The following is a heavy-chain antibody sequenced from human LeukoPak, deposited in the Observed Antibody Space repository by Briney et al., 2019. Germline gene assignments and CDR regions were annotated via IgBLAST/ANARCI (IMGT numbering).Heavy chain of an antibody. CDR1: GYTFTGYY. Sequence: ASVKVSRKASGYTFTGYYMHWVRQAPGQGLEWMGRINPNSGGTNYAQKFQGRVTMTRDTSISTAYMELSRLRSDDTAVYYCASLDASSSSPWYYYYYMDVWGKGTTVTVSS. CDR2: INPNSGGT. V-gene: IGHV1-2*06. CDR3: ASLDASSSSPWYYYYYMDV. D-gene: IGHD6-6*01. J-gene: IGHJ6*03.